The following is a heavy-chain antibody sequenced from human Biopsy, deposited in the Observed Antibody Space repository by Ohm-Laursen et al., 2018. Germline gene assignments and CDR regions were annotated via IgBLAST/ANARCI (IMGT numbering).Heavy chain of an antibody. CDR1: GGDINNYY. D-gene: IGHD3-22*01. CDR3: ASVVLGPTNDAFDL. Sequence: SDTLSLTCSVSGGDINNYYWSWIRQPAGKGLEWIGRIYPGGSTNYNPSLKSRVTMSVDTSKKQLSPRLRPVTAADTAMYYCASVVLGPTNDAFDLWGQGTMVVVSS. J-gene: IGHJ3*01. V-gene: IGHV4-4*07. CDR2: IYPGGST.